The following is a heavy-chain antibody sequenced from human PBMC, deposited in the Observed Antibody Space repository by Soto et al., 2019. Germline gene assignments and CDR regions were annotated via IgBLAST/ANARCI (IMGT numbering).Heavy chain of an antibody. Sequence: EVQLVESGGGLVQPGGSLRLSCAASGFTFSSYSMNWVRQAPGKGLEWVSYISSTSSTIYYADSVKGRFTISRDNAKNSLYLEMNSLRAEDTAVYYCARVAAHRGDLVIFGRRRYYYYIDVWGKGTTVTVSS. V-gene: IGHV3-48*01. J-gene: IGHJ6*03. CDR3: ARVAAHRGDLVIFGRRRYYYYIDV. D-gene: IGHD3-16*01. CDR2: ISSTSSTI. CDR1: GFTFSSYS.